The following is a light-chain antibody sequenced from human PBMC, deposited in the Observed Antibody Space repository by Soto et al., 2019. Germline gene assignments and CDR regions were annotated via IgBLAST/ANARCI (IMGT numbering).Light chain of an antibody. CDR2: AAS. CDR1: QSLSSY. CDR3: QQRSDWPRT. V-gene: IGKV3-11*01. Sequence: EIVLTQSPATLSLSPGERATLSCRASQSLSSYLAWYQQKPGQAPRLLIYAASNRATGIPARFSGSGSGTDFTLTISSLEPEDFAVYYCQQRSDWPRTFGQGTKLEIK. J-gene: IGKJ2*01.